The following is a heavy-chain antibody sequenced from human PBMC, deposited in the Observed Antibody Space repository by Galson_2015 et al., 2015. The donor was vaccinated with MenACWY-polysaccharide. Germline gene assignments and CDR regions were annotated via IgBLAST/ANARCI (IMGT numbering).Heavy chain of an antibody. J-gene: IGHJ4*02. V-gene: IGHV3-74*01. CDR3: WVYCSSSSCYSGIPS. D-gene: IGHD2-2*01. CDR1: GFTFRRTW. CDR2: INRDGSRT. Sequence: SLRLCGAASGFTFRRTWMHWVRHAPGKGLVWVSVINRDGSRTSDADSVEGRFTISRDHAKNTLYLQMNSLRAEDTAVYYCWVYCSSSSCYSGIPSGGQGTLVTVSS.